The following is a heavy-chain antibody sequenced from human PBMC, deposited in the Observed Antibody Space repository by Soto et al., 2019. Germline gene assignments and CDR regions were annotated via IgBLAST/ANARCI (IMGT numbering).Heavy chain of an antibody. CDR3: AKDYYYDSSGYYYSVGYFDY. D-gene: IGHD3-22*01. J-gene: IGHJ4*02. CDR2: ISWDGGST. V-gene: IGHV3-43*01. Sequence: DVQLVESGGVVVQPGGSLRLSCAASGFTFDDYTMHWVRQAPGKGLEWVSLISWDGGSTYYADSVKGRFTISRDNSKNSLYLQMNSLRTEDTALYYCAKDYYYDSSGYYYSVGYFDYWGQGTLVTVSS. CDR1: GFTFDDYT.